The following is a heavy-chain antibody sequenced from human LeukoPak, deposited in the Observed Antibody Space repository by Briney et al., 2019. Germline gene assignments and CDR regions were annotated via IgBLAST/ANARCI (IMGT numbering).Heavy chain of an antibody. V-gene: IGHV1-3*01. Sequence: ASVKVSCKASGYTFTSYDINWVRQATGQGLEWMGWINVGNGKTKYSQKFQGRVTITRDTSASTAYMEVSSLRSEDTAVYYCARDSPLSPYDYWGQGTLVTVSS. D-gene: IGHD3-16*02. CDR2: INVGNGKT. CDR3: ARDSPLSPYDY. CDR1: GYTFTSYD. J-gene: IGHJ4*02.